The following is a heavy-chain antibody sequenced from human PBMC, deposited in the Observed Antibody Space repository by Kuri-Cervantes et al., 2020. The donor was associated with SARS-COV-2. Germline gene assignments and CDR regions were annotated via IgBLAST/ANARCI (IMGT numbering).Heavy chain of an antibody. Sequence: SVKVSCKASGGTFRSDGISWVRQAPGQGLVWLGGIIPMFRTADYAQKLQGRVTITADESTSTAYMELSSLKSEDTAVYYCARDRAVVVPAAILSNWFDPWGQGTLVTVSS. V-gene: IGHV1-69*13. CDR2: IIPMFRTA. CDR1: GGTFRSDG. D-gene: IGHD2-2*02. J-gene: IGHJ5*02. CDR3: ARDRAVVVPAAILSNWFDP.